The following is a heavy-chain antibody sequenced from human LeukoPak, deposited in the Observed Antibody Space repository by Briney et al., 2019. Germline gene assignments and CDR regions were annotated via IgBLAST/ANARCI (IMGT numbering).Heavy chain of an antibody. CDR1: GYTFTSYG. J-gene: IGHJ2*01. Sequence: GASVKVSCKASGYTFTSYGISWVRQAPGQGLEWMGGIIPIFGTANYAQKFQGRVTITTDESTSTAYMELSSLRSEDTAVYYCARTPWAVAGTGAWYFDLWGRGTLVTVSS. CDR2: IIPIFGTA. D-gene: IGHD6-19*01. V-gene: IGHV1-69*05. CDR3: ARTPWAVAGTGAWYFDL.